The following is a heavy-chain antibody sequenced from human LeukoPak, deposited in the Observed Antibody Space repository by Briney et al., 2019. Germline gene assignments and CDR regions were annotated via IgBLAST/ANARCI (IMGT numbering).Heavy chain of an antibody. Sequence: GRSLRLSCAASGFTFSSYAMHWVRQAPGKGLEWVAVISYDGSNKYYADSVKGRFTISRDNSKNTLYLQMNSLRAEDTAVYYCARGPRAVDYYDSSGYHLGGYWGQGTLVTVSS. D-gene: IGHD3-22*01. CDR2: ISYDGSNK. CDR3: ARGPRAVDYYDSSGYHLGGY. CDR1: GFTFSSYA. J-gene: IGHJ4*02. V-gene: IGHV3-30-3*01.